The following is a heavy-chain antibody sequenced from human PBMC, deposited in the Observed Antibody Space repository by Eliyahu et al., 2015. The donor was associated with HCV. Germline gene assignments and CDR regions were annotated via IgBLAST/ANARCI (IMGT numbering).Heavy chain of an antibody. CDR2: ISWNSGSI. J-gene: IGHJ4*02. V-gene: IGHV3-9*01. Sequence: EVQLVESGGGLVQPGRSLRLSCAASGFXFDDYAMHWVRQAPGKGLEWVSGISWNSGSIGYADSVKGRFTISRDNAKNSLYLQMNSLRAEDTALYYCAKDRERGGYSYGNFDYWGQGTLVTVSS. CDR1: GFXFDDYA. D-gene: IGHD5-18*01. CDR3: AKDRERGGYSYGNFDY.